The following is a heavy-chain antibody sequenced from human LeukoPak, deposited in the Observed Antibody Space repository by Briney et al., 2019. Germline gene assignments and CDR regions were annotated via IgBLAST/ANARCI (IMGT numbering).Heavy chain of an antibody. V-gene: IGHV3-21*01. CDR1: GFTFSSYE. CDR2: ISSSSSYI. J-gene: IGHJ5*02. Sequence: GGSLRLSCAASGFTFSSYEMNWVRQAPGKGLEWVSSISSSSSYIYYADSVKGRFTISRDNAKNSLYLQMNSLRAEDTAVYYCAGLTMVRGVIGYWFDPWGQGTLVTVSS. CDR3: AGLTMVRGVIGYWFDP. D-gene: IGHD3-10*01.